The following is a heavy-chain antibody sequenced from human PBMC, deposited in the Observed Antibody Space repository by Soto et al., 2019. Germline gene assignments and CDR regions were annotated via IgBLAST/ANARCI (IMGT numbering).Heavy chain of an antibody. Sequence: QVQLQQWGAGLLKPSETLSLTCAVYGGSFSGYYWSWIRQPPGKGLEWIGEINHTGSTKYNPSLKSRVTISVDTPKNQLSLKLSSVTAADPAVYYCATCRDDYGRGSYRSSKPYSDCMDVWGQCTTVTASS. D-gene: IGHD3-16*02. CDR1: GGSFSGYY. CDR2: INHTGST. J-gene: IGHJ6*02. V-gene: IGHV4-34*01. CDR3: ATCRDDYGRGSYRSSKPYSDCMDV.